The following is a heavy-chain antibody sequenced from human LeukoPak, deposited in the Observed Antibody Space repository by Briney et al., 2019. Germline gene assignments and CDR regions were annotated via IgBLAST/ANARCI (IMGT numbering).Heavy chain of an antibody. V-gene: IGHV4-61*01. CDR1: GGSVSSGSYY. CDR2: IYYSGST. Sequence: PSETLSLTCTVSGGSVSSGSYYWSWIRQPPGKGLEWIGYIYYSGSTNYNPSLKSRVTISVDTSKNQFSLKLSSVTAADTAVYYCAISSYGYRSMDVWGKGTTVTVSS. CDR3: AISSYGYRSMDV. J-gene: IGHJ6*04. D-gene: IGHD5-18*01.